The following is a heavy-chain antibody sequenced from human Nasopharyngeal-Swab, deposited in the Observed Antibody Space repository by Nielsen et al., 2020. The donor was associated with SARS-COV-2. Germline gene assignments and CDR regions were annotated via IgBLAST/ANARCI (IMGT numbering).Heavy chain of an antibody. CDR1: GFTFTSYT. J-gene: IGHJ4*02. V-gene: IGHV3-30*04. Sequence: GESLKISCAASGFTFTSYTMHWVRQAPGKGLEWVSVVLYDGSTRYYADSVKGRFTISRDTSKNTLYLQMNSLRPDDTAVYYCAREADSHDFWGQGTLVTVSS. CDR2: VLYDGSTR. CDR3: AREADSHDF.